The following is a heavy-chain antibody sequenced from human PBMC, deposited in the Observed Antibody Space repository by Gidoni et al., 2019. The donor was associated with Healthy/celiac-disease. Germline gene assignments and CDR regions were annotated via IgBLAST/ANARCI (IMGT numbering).Heavy chain of an antibody. CDR2: IKQDGSEK. Sequence: EVQLVESGGGLVQPGGSLRLSCAASGFTFSSDWMRWVRQAPGKGLEWVANIKQDGSEKYYVDSVKGRFTISRDNAKNSLYLQMNSLRAEDTAVYYCARDFSRGEFDPWGQGTLVTVSS. V-gene: IGHV3-7*01. CDR3: ARDFSRGEFDP. J-gene: IGHJ5*02. D-gene: IGHD3-10*01. CDR1: GFTFSSDW.